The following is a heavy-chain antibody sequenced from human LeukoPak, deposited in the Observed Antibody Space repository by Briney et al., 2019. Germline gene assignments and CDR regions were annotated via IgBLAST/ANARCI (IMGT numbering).Heavy chain of an antibody. Sequence: SETLSLTCTVSGGSISSSSYYWGWIRQPPGKGLEWIGYIYYSGSTNYNPSLKSRVTISVDTSKNQFSLKLSSVTAADTAVYYCARDATHYYDSSGLDYWGQGTLVTVSS. D-gene: IGHD3-22*01. CDR1: GGSISSSSYY. CDR2: IYYSGST. V-gene: IGHV4-61*01. J-gene: IGHJ4*02. CDR3: ARDATHYYDSSGLDY.